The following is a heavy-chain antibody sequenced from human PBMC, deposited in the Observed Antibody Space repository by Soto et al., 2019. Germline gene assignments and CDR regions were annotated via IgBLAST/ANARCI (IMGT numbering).Heavy chain of an antibody. CDR1: GSTFTNY. D-gene: IGHD1-26*01. CDR3: ARENLSYVD. J-gene: IGHJ4*02. V-gene: IGHV1-2*02. CDR2: MNPNDGDT. Sequence: QAQLAQSGAEAKRPGTSVKVSCKVSGSTFTNYFHWIRQAPGQGLEWMEWMNPNDGDTEYARKFHGRVTLTRDTSITTGYMEPGSLTSDHTAVYYCARENLSYVDWGQGTLVTVSS.